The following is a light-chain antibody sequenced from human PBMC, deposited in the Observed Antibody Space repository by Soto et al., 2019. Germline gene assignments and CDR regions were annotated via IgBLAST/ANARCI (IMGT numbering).Light chain of an antibody. CDR2: STN. CDR1: SGSVSTTYY. J-gene: IGLJ3*02. CDR3: VLYMGDGIWM. V-gene: IGLV8-61*01. Sequence: QTVVTQEPSFSVSPGGTVTLTCGLSSGSVSTTYYPSWYQQTPGQAPRTLIYSTNTRSSGVPDRFSGSILGNKAALTITGAQVDDESDYYCVLYMGDGIWMFGGGTKVTVL.